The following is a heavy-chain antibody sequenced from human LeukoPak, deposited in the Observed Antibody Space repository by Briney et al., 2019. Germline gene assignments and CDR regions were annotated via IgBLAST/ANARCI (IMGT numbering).Heavy chain of an antibody. CDR3: ARGEGSEGATSSDD. J-gene: IGHJ4*02. CDR1: GFTFSSYS. Sequence: GGSLRLSCAASGFTFSSYSMNWVRQAPGKGLEWVSSIRSSSSYIYYAVSVKGRFTTSRDNDKNSLYLQMNSLRAEDTAVYYCARGEGSEGATSSDDWGQRALVTVSS. V-gene: IGHV3-21*01. D-gene: IGHD1-26*01. CDR2: IRSSSSYI.